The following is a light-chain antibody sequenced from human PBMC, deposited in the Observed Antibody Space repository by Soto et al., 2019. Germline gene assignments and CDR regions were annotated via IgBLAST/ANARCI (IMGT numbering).Light chain of an antibody. CDR2: DVS. CDR1: SSDVGGYNY. V-gene: IGLV2-11*01. Sequence: QSVLTQPRSVSGSPGQSVTISCTGTSSDVGGYNYVSWYQQHPGKAPKLMIYDVSKRPSGVPDRFSGSKSGNTASLTISGLQAEDEADYYFCSYAGSYTYVFGTGTKATVL. J-gene: IGLJ1*01. CDR3: CSYAGSYTYV.